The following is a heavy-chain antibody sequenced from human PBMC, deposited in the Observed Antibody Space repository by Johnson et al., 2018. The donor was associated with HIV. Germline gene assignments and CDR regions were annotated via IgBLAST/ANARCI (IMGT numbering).Heavy chain of an antibody. CDR3: ARDRGMTVGGVIGRGAFDI. J-gene: IGHJ3*02. Sequence: QVQLVESGGGVVQPGRSLRLSCAASGFTFSSYAMHWVRQAPGKGLEWVAVISYDGSNKYYADSVKGRFTISRDNAKNTLYLQMKSLRAEDTVVYYRARDRGMTVGGVIGRGAFDIWGQGTMVTVSS. CDR1: GFTFSSYA. V-gene: IGHV3-30-3*01. D-gene: IGHD3-16*02. CDR2: ISYDGSNK.